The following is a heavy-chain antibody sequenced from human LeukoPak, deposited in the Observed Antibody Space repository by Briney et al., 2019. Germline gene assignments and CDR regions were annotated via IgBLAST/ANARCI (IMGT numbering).Heavy chain of an antibody. D-gene: IGHD5-24*01. CDR1: GFTFSNYW. CDR3: AKGGDGYNYFDY. J-gene: IGHJ4*02. V-gene: IGHV3-33*06. CDR2: IWYDGSNK. Sequence: GGSLRLSCAASGFTFSNYWMSWVRQAPGKGLEWVAVIWYDGSNKYYADSVKGRFTISRDNSKNTLYLQMNSLRAEDTAVYYCAKGGDGYNYFDYWGQGTLVTVSS.